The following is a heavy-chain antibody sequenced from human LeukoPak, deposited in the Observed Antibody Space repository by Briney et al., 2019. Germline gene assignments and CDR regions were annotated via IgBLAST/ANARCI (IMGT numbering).Heavy chain of an antibody. CDR3: ASGYCSGGSCPFDY. CDR1: GGSISSYY. CDR2: IYTSGST. Sequence: SESLSLTCTVSGGSISSYYWSWIRQPPGKGLEWIGYIYTSGSTNYNPSLKSRVTISVDTSKNQFSLKLSSVTAADTAVYYCASGYCSGGSCPFDYWGQGTLVTVSS. V-gene: IGHV4-4*09. D-gene: IGHD2-15*01. J-gene: IGHJ4*02.